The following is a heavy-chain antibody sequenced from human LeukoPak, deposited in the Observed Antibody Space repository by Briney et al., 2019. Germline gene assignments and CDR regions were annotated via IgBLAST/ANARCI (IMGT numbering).Heavy chain of an antibody. D-gene: IGHD3-10*01. CDR2: ISSSSSYI. Sequence: GGSLRLSCAASGFTFSSYSMNWVRQAPGKGLEWVSSISSSSSYIYYADSVKGRFTISRDNAKNSLYPQMNSLRAEDTAVYYCARDTGDGSGRSAVDYYYYYGMDVWGQGTTVTVPS. V-gene: IGHV3-21*01. CDR3: ARDTGDGSGRSAVDYYYYYGMDV. CDR1: GFTFSSYS. J-gene: IGHJ6*02.